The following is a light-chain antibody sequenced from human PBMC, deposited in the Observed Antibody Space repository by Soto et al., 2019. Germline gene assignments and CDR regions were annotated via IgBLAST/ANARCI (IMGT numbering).Light chain of an antibody. Sequence: QSALTQPASVSGSPGQTITISCTGTSRDVGGYNYVSWYQHNPGKAPKLLTYEVSNRPSGVSDRFSGSKSDNMASLPISGLQAEDEADYYCSSYTSTNPPVVFGGGT. CDR2: EVS. J-gene: IGLJ2*01. CDR3: SSYTSTNPPVV. CDR1: SRDVGGYNY. V-gene: IGLV2-14*01.